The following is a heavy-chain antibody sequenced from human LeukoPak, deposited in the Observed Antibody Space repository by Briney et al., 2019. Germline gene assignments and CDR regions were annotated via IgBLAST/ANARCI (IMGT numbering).Heavy chain of an antibody. J-gene: IGHJ4*02. V-gene: IGHV3-48*03. CDR2: ITSSGSTI. Sequence: PGGSLRLSCAASGFTFSSYEMNWVRQAPGKGLEWVSYITSSGSTIYYADSVKGRFTISRENPKNSLYLKMNSLRADDTAVYYCARAEYGHYWGQGTLVTVLS. CDR3: ARAEYGHY. CDR1: GFTFSSYE. D-gene: IGHD2/OR15-2a*01.